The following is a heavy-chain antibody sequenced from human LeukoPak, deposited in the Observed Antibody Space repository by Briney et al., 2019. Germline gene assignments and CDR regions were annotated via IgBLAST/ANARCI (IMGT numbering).Heavy chain of an antibody. J-gene: IGHJ4*02. CDR3: VTRPPYRHTYGPLDY. V-gene: IGHV3-15*01. D-gene: IGHD5-18*01. CDR1: GLTFDKAW. CDR2: IRSETDGGTT. Sequence: GGSLRLSCTVSGLTFDKAWMHWVRQAPGKGLEWIGRIRSETDGGTTDYAAPVKGRFTISRDASQNTVLLQMDSLKTEDTAVYYCVTRPPYRHTYGPLDYWGQGTLVTVSS.